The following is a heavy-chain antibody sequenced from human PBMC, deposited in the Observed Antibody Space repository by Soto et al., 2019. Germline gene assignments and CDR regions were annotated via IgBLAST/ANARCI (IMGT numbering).Heavy chain of an antibody. CDR3: AAGDSSDTGDH. J-gene: IGHJ4*02. Sequence: QVQLVQSGAEVKKPGSSVKVSRKASGDTLSTYAISWVRQVPGQGLEWMGGTTPIIGTRDYAQKFQGRVTITADESTATSYMELSSLRSEDTAVYYCAAGDSSDTGDHWGQGTLVTVSS. V-gene: IGHV1-69*01. CDR1: GDTLSTYA. CDR2: TTPIIGTR. D-gene: IGHD5-18*01.